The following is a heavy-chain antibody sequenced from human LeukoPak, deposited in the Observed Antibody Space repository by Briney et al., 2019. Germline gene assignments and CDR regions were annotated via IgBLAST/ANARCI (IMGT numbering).Heavy chain of an antibody. CDR2: ISYDGSNK. D-gene: IGHD6-13*01. V-gene: IGHV3-30*03. CDR3: ARGSGSSWYHYYYGMDV. CDR1: GFTFSSYG. J-gene: IGHJ6*02. Sequence: PGGSLRLSCAASGFTFSSYGMHWVRQAPGKGLEWVAVISYDGSNKYYADSVKGRFTISRDNSKNTLYLQMNSLRAEDAAVYYCARGSGSSWYHYYYGMDVWGQGTTVTVSS.